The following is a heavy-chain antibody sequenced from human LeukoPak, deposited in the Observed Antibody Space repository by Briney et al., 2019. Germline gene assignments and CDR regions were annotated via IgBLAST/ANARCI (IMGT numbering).Heavy chain of an antibody. J-gene: IGHJ4*02. D-gene: IGHD3-9*01. CDR1: GFTFSNSA. Sequence: GGSLRLSCAASGFTFSNSAMNWVRQVPGKGLEWVSSIDYDSSHIYYAASVRGRFTISRDNARNPVYLQMNSLRVEDTAVYYCARDPLRYLRVGHYDYWGQGTLVAVSS. CDR2: IDYDSSHI. V-gene: IGHV3-21*01. CDR3: ARDPLRYLRVGHYDY.